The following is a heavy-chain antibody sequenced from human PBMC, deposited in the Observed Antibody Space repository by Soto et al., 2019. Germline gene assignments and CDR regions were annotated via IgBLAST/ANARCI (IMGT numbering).Heavy chain of an antibody. J-gene: IGHJ5*02. V-gene: IGHV3-21*01. CDR2: ISSNSAYI. D-gene: IGHD6-13*01. CDR1: GFTFRSFT. Sequence: GSLRLSCAASGFTFRSFTMNWVRQAPGKGLEWVSTISSNSAYIYYTYALRGLFTISRDNAKNSLHLQMNRLRAEDTAVYYCTRDASRDSSARGWFDPWGPGTLVTVSS. CDR3: TRDASRDSSARGWFDP.